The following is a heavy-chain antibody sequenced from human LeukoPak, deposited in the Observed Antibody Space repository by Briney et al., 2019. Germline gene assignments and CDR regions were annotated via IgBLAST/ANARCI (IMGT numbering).Heavy chain of an antibody. Sequence: PSQTLSPTCTVSGGSIRSGAFYWNWIRQHPGEGLEWIGYIHFGGTTYYNPSLRSRAMISIDTSENQFSLNLSSVTAADTAVYYCARDRHSMVSEWFFDLWGRGALVTVSS. D-gene: IGHD3-10*01. CDR2: IHFGGTT. J-gene: IGHJ2*01. V-gene: IGHV4-31*03. CDR3: ARDRHSMVSEWFFDL. CDR1: GGSIRSGAFY.